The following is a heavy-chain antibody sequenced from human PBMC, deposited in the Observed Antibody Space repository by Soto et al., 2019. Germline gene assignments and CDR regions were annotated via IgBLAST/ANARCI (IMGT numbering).Heavy chain of an antibody. Sequence: QVQLVQSGAEVKKPGSSVKVSCKASGGTFSSYAISWVRQAPGQGPEWTGGIIPIFGTANYAQKFQGRVTITADESTSTAYMELSSLRSEDTAVYYCARVVGDSYLPQLWFDPWGQGTLVTVSS. CDR1: GGTFSSYA. D-gene: IGHD2-21*02. J-gene: IGHJ5*02. CDR3: ARVVGDSYLPQLWFDP. CDR2: IIPIFGTA. V-gene: IGHV1-69*01.